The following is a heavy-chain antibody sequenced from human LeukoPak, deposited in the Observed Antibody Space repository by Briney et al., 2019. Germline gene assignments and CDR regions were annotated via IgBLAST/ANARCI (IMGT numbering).Heavy chain of an antibody. J-gene: IGHJ4*02. V-gene: IGHV3-7*01. D-gene: IGHD3-22*01. Sequence: PGGSLRLSCAASGFTFSSYWMSWVRQAPGKGLEWVANIKQDGSEKYYVDSVKGRFTISRDNAKNSLYLQMNSLRAEDTAVYYCARVGVSYYYDSSGYYDFDYWGQGTLVTVSS. CDR3: ARVGVSYYYDSSGYYDFDY. CDR2: IKQDGSEK. CDR1: GFTFSSYW.